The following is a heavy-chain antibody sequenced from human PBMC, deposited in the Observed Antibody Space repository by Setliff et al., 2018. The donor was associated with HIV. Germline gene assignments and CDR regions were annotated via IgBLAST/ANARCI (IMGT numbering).Heavy chain of an antibody. V-gene: IGHV4-59*01. CDR1: GGSINSYY. Sequence: SETLSLTCAVSGGSINSYYWSWIRQPPGEGLEWIGYIYYIGNTNYNPSLKSRVTISVDTSKNQFSLKLSSVTAADTAVYYCAREWFSGYDAPYYFDYWGQGTLVTVSS. CDR2: IYYIGNT. D-gene: IGHD5-12*01. CDR3: AREWFSGYDAPYYFDY. J-gene: IGHJ4*02.